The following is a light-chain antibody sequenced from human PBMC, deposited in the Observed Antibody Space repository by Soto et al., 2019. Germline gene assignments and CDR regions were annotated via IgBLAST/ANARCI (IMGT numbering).Light chain of an antibody. V-gene: IGLV1-40*01. J-gene: IGLJ1*01. CDR2: GNS. CDR1: SSNIGAGYD. CDR3: QSYDISLSVHYV. Sequence: QSVLTQPPSVSGAPGQRVTISCTGSSSNIGAGYDVHWYQQLPGTAPKLLIYGNSNRPSGVPDRFSGSKSGTSASLAITGLQAEDEADYYCQSYDISLSVHYVFGTGTKLTVL.